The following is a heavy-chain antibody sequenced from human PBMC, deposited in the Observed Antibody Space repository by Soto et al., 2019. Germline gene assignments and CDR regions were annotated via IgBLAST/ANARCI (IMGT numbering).Heavy chain of an antibody. CDR3: ARASALGMDV. J-gene: IGHJ6*02. V-gene: IGHV4-39*01. D-gene: IGHD3-16*01. Sequence: SETLSLTCTVSGGSISSSSYYWGWIRQPPGKGLEWIGSIYYSGSTYYNPSLKSRVTISVDTSKNQFSLKLSSVTAADTAVYYCARASALGMDVWGQGTTVTVSS. CDR2: IYYSGST. CDR1: GGSISSSSYY.